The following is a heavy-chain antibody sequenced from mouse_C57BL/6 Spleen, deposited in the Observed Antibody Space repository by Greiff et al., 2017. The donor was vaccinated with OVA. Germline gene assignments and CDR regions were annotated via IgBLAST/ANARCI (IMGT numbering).Heavy chain of an antibody. D-gene: IGHD2-2*01. CDR3: ARGARASYGYGGDY. J-gene: IGHJ2*01. V-gene: IGHV1-81*01. CDR2: IYPRSGNT. CDR1: GYTFTSYG. Sequence: QVQLQQSGAELARPGASVKLSCKASGYTFTSYGISWVKQRTGQGLEWIGEIYPRSGNTYYNEKFKGKATLTADKYSSTAYMELRSLTSEDSAVYFCARGARASYGYGGDYWGQGTTLTVSS.